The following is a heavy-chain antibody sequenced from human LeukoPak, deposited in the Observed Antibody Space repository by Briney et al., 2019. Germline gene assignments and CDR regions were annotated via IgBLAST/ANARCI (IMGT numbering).Heavy chain of an antibody. V-gene: IGHV3-53*01. J-gene: IGHJ4*02. CDR3: ARGVEPLAANTLAY. CDR2: LYSDGNT. D-gene: IGHD1-14*01. CDR1: GSTVITND. Sequence: GGSLRLSSAASGSTVITNDMTWARQAPGKGLEWVSVLYSDGNTKYADSVQGRFTISRDNSKNTLYLEMNSLSPDDTAVYYCARGVEPLAANTLAYWGQGTLVTVSS.